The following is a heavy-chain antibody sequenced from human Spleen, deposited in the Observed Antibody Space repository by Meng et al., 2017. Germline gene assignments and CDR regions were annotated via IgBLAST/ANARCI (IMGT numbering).Heavy chain of an antibody. CDR1: GGSFSDYY. CDR3: ARGPTTMAHDFDY. Sequence: QRQLQQVGGGLLKPSETLSLTCVISGGSFSDYYWSWIRPPPGKGLEWIGEINHSGSTNYNPSLESRATISVDTSQNNLSLKLSSVTAADSAVYYCARGPTTMAHDFDYWGQGTLVTVSS. CDR2: INHSGST. V-gene: IGHV4-34*01. J-gene: IGHJ4*02. D-gene: IGHD4-11*01.